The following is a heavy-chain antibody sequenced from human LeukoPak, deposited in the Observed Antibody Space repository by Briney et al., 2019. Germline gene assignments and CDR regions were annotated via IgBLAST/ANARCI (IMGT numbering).Heavy chain of an antibody. CDR3: ARDFFGWSSLGH. V-gene: IGHV3-7*01. D-gene: IGHD6-19*01. J-gene: IGHJ1*01. Sequence: PGGSLGLSCAASGFTFRSNWMNWVRQAPGKGLEWVAHVQPDGSAKIYADSVKGRFTTSRDNAKDSVYLQMNSLRVEDTAVYYCARDFFGWSSLGHWGQGTLVTVSS. CDR2: VQPDGSAK. CDR1: GFTFRSNW.